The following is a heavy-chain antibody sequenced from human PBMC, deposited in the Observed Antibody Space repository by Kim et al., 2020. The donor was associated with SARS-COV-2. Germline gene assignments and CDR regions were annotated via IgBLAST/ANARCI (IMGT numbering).Heavy chain of an antibody. V-gene: IGHV4-34*01. Sequence: SETLSLTCAVYGGFFSGYYWSWIRQPPGKGLEWIGEINHSGSTNYNPSLKSRVTISVDTSKNQLSLKLSSVTAADTAVYYCARGTRQWLVRGPYYYYMDVWGKVTTVTVSS. CDR1: GGFFSGYY. J-gene: IGHJ6*03. D-gene: IGHD6-19*01. CDR2: INHSGST. CDR3: ARGTRQWLVRGPYYYYMDV.